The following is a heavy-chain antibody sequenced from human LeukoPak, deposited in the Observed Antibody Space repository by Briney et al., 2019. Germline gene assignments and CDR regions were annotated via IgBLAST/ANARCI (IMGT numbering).Heavy chain of an antibody. CDR2: INHSVST. CDR3: ARVFPLIVLRSTAWFDP. D-gene: IGHD2-8*01. J-gene: IGHJ5*02. Sequence: SETLSLTCAVYGGSFSGYYWSWIRQPPGKGLEWIGEINHSVSTNYNPSLKSRVTISVDTSKDQFSLKLSSVTAADTAVYYCARVFPLIVLRSTAWFDPWGQGTLVTVSS. V-gene: IGHV4-34*01. CDR1: GGSFSGYY.